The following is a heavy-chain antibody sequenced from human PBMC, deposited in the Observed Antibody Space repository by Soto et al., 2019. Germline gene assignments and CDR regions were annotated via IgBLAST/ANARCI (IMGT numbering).Heavy chain of an antibody. J-gene: IGHJ4*02. CDR2: ISHEGGTQ. V-gene: IGHV3-30*18. D-gene: IGHD1-26*01. CDR3: AKEGSPKVSRWDDY. CDR1: GFTFSDYG. Sequence: QVQLAESGGGVVQPGGSLRLSCAASGFTFSDYGIDWIRQAPGKGLEWVAVISHEGGTQYYADSVRGRFTVSRDNSKNTLYLQMDSLRPEDTAVYFCAKEGSPKVSRWDDYWGQGTLVTVSS.